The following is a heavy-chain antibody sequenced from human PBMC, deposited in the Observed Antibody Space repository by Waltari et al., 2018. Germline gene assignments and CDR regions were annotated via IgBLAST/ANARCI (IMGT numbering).Heavy chain of an antibody. V-gene: IGHV5-51*01. CDR3: ARQYYYDSSGYADFDY. CDR1: GYSFTSYW. Sequence: EVQLVQSGAEVKKPGESLKISCKGSGYSFTSYWIGWVRQMPGKGLEWMGIIYPGDSDTRYSPSFQGQVTISADKSISTAYLQWSSLKASDTAMYYCARQYYYDSSGYADFDYWGQGTLVTVSS. D-gene: IGHD3-22*01. CDR2: IYPGDSDT. J-gene: IGHJ4*02.